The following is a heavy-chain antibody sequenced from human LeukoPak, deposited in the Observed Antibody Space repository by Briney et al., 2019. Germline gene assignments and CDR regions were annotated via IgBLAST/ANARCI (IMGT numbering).Heavy chain of an antibody. J-gene: IGHJ4*02. D-gene: IGHD6-25*01. CDR3: AILAIGGQRLASALVG. Sequence: PSETLSLTCAVYGGSFSGYYWSWIRQPPGKGLEWIGETNHSGSTNYNPSLKSRVTISVDTSKNQFSLKLSSVTAADTAVYCCAILAIGGQRLASALVGWGEGTLVTLSP. V-gene: IGHV4-34*01. CDR1: GGSFSGYY. CDR2: TNHSGST.